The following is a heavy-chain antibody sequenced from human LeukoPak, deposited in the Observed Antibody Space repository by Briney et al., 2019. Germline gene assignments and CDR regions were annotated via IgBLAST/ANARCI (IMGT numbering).Heavy chain of an antibody. D-gene: IGHD2-8*01. Sequence: GASVKVSCKASGYTFTSYGISWVRQAPGQGLEGMGWISGYDGSTNYAQKLQGSITMTTDTSTSTAYMELRSLRSDDTAVYYCARSEWGLLDSWGQGTLVTVSS. V-gene: IGHV1-18*01. CDR3: ARSEWGLLDS. CDR2: ISGYDGST. J-gene: IGHJ4*02. CDR1: GYTFTSYG.